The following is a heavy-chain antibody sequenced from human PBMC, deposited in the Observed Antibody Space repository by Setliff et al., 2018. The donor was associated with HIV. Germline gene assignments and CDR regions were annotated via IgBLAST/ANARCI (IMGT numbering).Heavy chain of an antibody. J-gene: IGHJ3*02. CDR3: ARLSPLRAFDI. Sequence: PSETLSLTCSVSGTSVSSDYWGWIRQPPGKGLEWIGSIFYRGTTYDNSSLKSRLTMSVDTSKNQFSLRLTFLTAADTAVYYCARLSPLRAFDIWGQGTMVTVSS. V-gene: IGHV4-39*01. CDR1: GTSVSSDY. CDR2: IFYRGTT.